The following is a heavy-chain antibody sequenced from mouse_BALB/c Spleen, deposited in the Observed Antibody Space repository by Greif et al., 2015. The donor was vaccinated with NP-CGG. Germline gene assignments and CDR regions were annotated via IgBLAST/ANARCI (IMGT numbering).Heavy chain of an antibody. D-gene: IGHD2-4*01. CDR2: IYPGDGDT. V-gene: IGHV1-80*01. CDR3: ARYDYDYYAMDY. J-gene: IGHJ4*01. Sequence: LQESGAELVRPGSSVKISCKASGYAFSSYWMNWVKQRPGQGLEWIGQIYPGDGDTNYNGKFKGKATLTADKSSSTAYMQLSSLTSEDSAVYFCARYDYDYYAMDYWGQRTSVTVSS. CDR1: GYAFSSYW.